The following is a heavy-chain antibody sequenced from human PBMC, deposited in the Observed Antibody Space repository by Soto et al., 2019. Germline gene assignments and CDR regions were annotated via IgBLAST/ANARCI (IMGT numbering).Heavy chain of an antibody. CDR3: ARGPRYYYDSSGFDY. Sequence: GGSLRLSCAASGFTFSSYAMHWVRQAPGKGLEWVAVISYDGSNKYYADSVKGRFTISRDNSKNTLYLQMNSLRAEDTAVYYCARGPRYYYDSSGFDYWGQGTLVTVYS. V-gene: IGHV3-30-3*01. D-gene: IGHD3-22*01. CDR1: GFTFSSYA. J-gene: IGHJ4*02. CDR2: ISYDGSNK.